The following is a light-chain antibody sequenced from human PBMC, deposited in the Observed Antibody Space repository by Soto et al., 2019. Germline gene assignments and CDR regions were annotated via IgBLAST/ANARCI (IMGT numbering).Light chain of an antibody. CDR1: QSVSRT. CDR2: DAY. J-gene: IGKJ1*01. Sequence: EVVLTQSPATLSLSPGERANLSCRTSQSVSRTLAWYQQKSGQAPRLLIYDAYNRATGIPTRFSGSGSGTDFTLTISSLESEDFAVYYCQQRYNWPQTFGQGTKVEIK. V-gene: IGKV3-11*01. CDR3: QQRYNWPQT.